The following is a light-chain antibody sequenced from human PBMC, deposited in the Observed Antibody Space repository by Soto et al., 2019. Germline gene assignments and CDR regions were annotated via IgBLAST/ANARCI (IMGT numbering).Light chain of an antibody. CDR3: QHYNSYSEA. V-gene: IGKV1-5*03. CDR2: KAS. J-gene: IGKJ1*01. Sequence: DIQVTQSPSTLPGPVADRVTINCRASQTISSWLAWYQQKPGEAPKLLIYKASTLKSGVPSRFSGSGSGTEFTLTISSLQPDDFATYYCQHYNSYSEAFGQGTKVDIK. CDR1: QTISSW.